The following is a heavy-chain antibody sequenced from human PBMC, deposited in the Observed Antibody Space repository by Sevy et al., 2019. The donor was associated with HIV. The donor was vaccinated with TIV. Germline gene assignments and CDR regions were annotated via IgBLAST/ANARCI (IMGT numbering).Heavy chain of an antibody. V-gene: IGHV3-23*01. CDR1: GFTFSNYA. CDR2: FSFGCGKI. Sequence: GGSLRLSCAASGFTFSNYAMSWVRQAPGKGLEWVSTFSFGCGKINYADSVKGRFIISRDNSKNTLYLQMNSLRAEDTALYYCAREGCSKPHDYWGQGTLVTVSS. CDR3: AREGCSKPHDY. J-gene: IGHJ4*02. D-gene: IGHD2-2*01.